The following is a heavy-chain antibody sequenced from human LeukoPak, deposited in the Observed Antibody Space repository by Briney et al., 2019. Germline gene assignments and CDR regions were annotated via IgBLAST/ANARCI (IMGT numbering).Heavy chain of an antibody. V-gene: IGHV4-59*01. CDR2: IYYTGST. CDR3: ARVGGWEPKLHGVTFDY. CDR1: GFTFSDYY. Sequence: LRLSCAASGFTFSDYYMSWIRQPPGKGLEWIGYIYYTGSTNYNPSLKSRVTMSADTSKNQFSLKLSSVTAADTAVYFCARVGGWEPKLHGVTFDYLGQGTLVTVSS. J-gene: IGHJ4*02. D-gene: IGHD1-26*01.